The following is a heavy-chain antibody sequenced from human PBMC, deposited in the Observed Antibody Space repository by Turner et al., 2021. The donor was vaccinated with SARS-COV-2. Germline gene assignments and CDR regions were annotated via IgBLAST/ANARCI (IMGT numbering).Heavy chain of an antibody. CDR3: ARVHLDSSTVTTWRGFDP. J-gene: IGHJ5*02. CDR2: IYDSGST. D-gene: IGHD4-17*01. Sequence: QVQLQESGPGLVKPSQTLSLTCPVSGGSISSGGYYWSWIRQHPGKGLEWIGYIYDSGSTYYNPSLKSRVTISVDTSKNQFSLKLSSVTAADTAVYCCARVHLDSSTVTTWRGFDPWGQGTLVTVSS. V-gene: IGHV4-31*03. CDR1: GGSISSGGYY.